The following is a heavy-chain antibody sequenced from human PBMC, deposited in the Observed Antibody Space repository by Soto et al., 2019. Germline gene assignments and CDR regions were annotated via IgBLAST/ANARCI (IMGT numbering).Heavy chain of an antibody. Sequence: QVQLVESGGGVVQPGRSLRLSCAASGFTFSSYAMHWVRQAPGKGLEWVAVISYDGSNKYYADSLKGRFTISRDNSKNTLYLQMNSLRAEDTAVYYCARDRVAGIAVAGHFDYWGQGTLVTVSS. D-gene: IGHD6-19*01. V-gene: IGHV3-30-3*01. CDR2: ISYDGSNK. J-gene: IGHJ4*02. CDR1: GFTFSSYA. CDR3: ARDRVAGIAVAGHFDY.